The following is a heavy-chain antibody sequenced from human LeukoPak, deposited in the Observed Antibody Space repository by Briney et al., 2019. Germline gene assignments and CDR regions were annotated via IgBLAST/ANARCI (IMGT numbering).Heavy chain of an antibody. D-gene: IGHD2-2*01. Sequence: SETLSLTCAVSGGSISSSNWWGWVRQPPGKGLEWIGEIYHSGSTNYNPSLKSRVTISVDKSKNQFSLKLSSVTAADTAVYYCARASPNIVVVPAATSYYYYYYMDVWGKGTTVTVSS. V-gene: IGHV4-4*02. CDR3: ARASPNIVVVPAATSYYYYYYMDV. CDR1: GGSISSSNW. CDR2: IYHSGST. J-gene: IGHJ6*03.